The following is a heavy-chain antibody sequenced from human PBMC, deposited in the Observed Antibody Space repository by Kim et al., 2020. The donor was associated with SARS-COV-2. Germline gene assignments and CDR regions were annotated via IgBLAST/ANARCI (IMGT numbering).Heavy chain of an antibody. CDR1: GYTFTMNA. J-gene: IGHJ4*02. Sequence: ASVKVSCKASGYTFTMNAISWVRQAPGQGLEWMGWSNTDTGNPTYAQAFTRRFVFSVDTSVTTAYLQISSLEPEDTALYYCTRAIWGTYRYTDYWGQGT. CDR2: SNTDTGNP. V-gene: IGHV7-4-1*02. CDR3: TRAIWGTYRYTDY. D-gene: IGHD3-16*02.